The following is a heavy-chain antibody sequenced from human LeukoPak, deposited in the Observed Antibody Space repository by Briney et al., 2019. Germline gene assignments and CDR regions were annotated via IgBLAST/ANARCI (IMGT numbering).Heavy chain of an antibody. CDR2: INHSGST. D-gene: IGHD6-19*01. CDR1: GGSFSGYY. J-gene: IGHJ4*02. Sequence: KASETLSLTCAVYGGSFSGYYWSWIRQPPGKGLEWIGEINHSGSTNYNPSLKSRVTISVYTSKNQFSLKRSSVTAADTAVYYCARADYSSGWYRYWGQGTLVTVSS. CDR3: ARADYSSGWYRY. V-gene: IGHV4-34*01.